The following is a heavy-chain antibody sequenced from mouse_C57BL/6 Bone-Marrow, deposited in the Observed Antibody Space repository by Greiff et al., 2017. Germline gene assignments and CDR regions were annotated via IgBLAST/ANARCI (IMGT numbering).Heavy chain of an antibody. CDR2: IHPADSDT. CDR3: AIRLMITVVATTHYALYY. CDR1: GYTFTSYW. V-gene: IGHV1-74*01. D-gene: IGHD1-1*01. J-gene: IGHJ4*01. Sequence: QVQLQQPGAELVKPGASVKVSCKASGYTFTSYWMHWVKQRPGQGLEWIGRIHPADSDTNYNQKFKGKATLTVDKSSSTAYMQLSSLTSEDSAVYLCAIRLMITVVATTHYALYYWCQGTSVTVTS.